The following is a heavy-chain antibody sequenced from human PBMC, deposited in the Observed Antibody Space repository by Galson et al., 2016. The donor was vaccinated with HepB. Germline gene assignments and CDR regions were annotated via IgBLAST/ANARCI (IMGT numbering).Heavy chain of an antibody. J-gene: IGHJ3*02. CDR1: GSTFTSYA. Sequence: SCKASGSTFTSYAMHWVRQAPGQRLEWMGWINAGNGNTKYSQKFQGRVTITRDTSASTAYMELSSLRSEDTAVYYCAGSRPRYFFSFDIWGQGTMVTVSS. D-gene: IGHD3-9*01. V-gene: IGHV1-3*01. CDR2: INAGNGNT. CDR3: AGSRPRYFFSFDI.